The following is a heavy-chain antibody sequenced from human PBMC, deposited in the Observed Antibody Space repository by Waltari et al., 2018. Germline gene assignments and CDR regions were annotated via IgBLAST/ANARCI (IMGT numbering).Heavy chain of an antibody. CDR1: GFTFSSYA. CDR2: ISGSGGST. Sequence: EVQLLESGGGLVQPGGSLRLSCAASGFTFSSYAMSWVRQAPGKVLEWVSAISGSGGSTYYADSVKGRFTISRDNSKNTLYLQMNSLRAEDTAVYHCAKDRSHYYYGMDVWGQGTTVTVSS. V-gene: IGHV3-23*01. J-gene: IGHJ6*02. CDR3: AKDRSHYYYGMDV.